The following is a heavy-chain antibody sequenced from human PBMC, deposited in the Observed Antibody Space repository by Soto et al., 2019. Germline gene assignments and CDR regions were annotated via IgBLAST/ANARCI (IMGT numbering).Heavy chain of an antibody. V-gene: IGHV3-21*01. CDR3: ARDLYDSSAYYCPFDY. Sequence: GGSLRLSCAASGFTFSSYSMNWVRQAPGKGLEWVSSISSSSSYIYYADSVKGRFTISRDNAKNSLYLQMNSLRAEDTAVYYCARDLYDSSAYYCPFDYWGQGTLVTV. CDR1: GFTFSSYS. D-gene: IGHD3-22*01. J-gene: IGHJ4*02. CDR2: ISSSSSYI.